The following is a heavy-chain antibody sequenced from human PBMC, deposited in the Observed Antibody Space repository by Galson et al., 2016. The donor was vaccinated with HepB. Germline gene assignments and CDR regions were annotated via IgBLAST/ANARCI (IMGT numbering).Heavy chain of an antibody. CDR3: ARAVKEYYYDSSDYSFATNEYFQH. D-gene: IGHD3-22*01. Sequence: ETLSLTCTVSGGSVSSGSYYWSWIRQPPGKGLEWIGYIYYRGSTNYNPSLKSRVTISVDTSKNQFSLRLSSVTAADTAVYYCARAVKEYYYDSSDYSFATNEYFQHWGQGTLVTVSS. J-gene: IGHJ1*01. CDR1: GGSVSSGSYY. CDR2: IYYRGST. V-gene: IGHV4-61*01.